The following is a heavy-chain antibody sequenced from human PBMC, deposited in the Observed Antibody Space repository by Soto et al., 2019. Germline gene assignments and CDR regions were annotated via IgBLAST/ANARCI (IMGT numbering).Heavy chain of an antibody. J-gene: IGHJ1*01. V-gene: IGHV2-5*02. CDR1: GFSLSTSGMG. CDR3: ARRSSGTRAYFQH. Sequence: QITLKESGPPLVKPTQTLTLTCTFSGFSLSTSGMGVDWIRQPPGKALEWLALIYWDDDKRYSPSLRSRLSVTTATAKNQVVLTMTNMDPEDTATYYCARRSSGTRAYFQHWGQGTLVTVSS. CDR2: IYWDDDK. D-gene: IGHD3-22*01.